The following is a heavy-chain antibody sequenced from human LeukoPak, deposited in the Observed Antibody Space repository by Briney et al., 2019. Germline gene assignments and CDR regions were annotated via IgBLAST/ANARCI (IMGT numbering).Heavy chain of an antibody. D-gene: IGHD5-12*01. V-gene: IGHV3-23*01. CDR1: GFTFSSYA. CDR3: ASTGLEARYSYFDN. Sequence: GGSLRLSCAASGFTFSSYAMTWVRQAPGKGLEWVSGIGASGTYYADSVKGRFTISRDNSKNTLYLQMNSLRAEDTAVYYCASTGLEARYSYFDNWGQGTLATVSS. CDR2: IGASGT. J-gene: IGHJ4*02.